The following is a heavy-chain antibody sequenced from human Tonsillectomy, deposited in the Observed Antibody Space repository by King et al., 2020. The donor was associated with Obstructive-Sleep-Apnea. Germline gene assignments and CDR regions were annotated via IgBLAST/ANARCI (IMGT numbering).Heavy chain of an antibody. CDR2: IYYSGST. V-gene: IGHV4-39*07. Sequence: QLQESGPGLVKPSETLSLTCTVSGGSISSSSYYWVWIRQPPGKGLEWIGSIYYSGSTYYNPSLKIRVTISVATSKNQFSLKLSSVTAADTAVYYCSRDLADYGSGSYYLTFHFDYWGQGTLVTVSS. D-gene: IGHD3-10*01. CDR3: SRDLADYGSGSYYLTFHFDY. J-gene: IGHJ4*02. CDR1: GGSISSSSYY.